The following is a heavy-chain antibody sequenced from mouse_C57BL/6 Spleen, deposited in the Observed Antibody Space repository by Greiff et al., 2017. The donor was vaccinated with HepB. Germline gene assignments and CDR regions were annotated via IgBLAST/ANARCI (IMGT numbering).Heavy chain of an antibody. CDR2: INPNNGGT. J-gene: IGHJ1*03. Sequence: EVKLQESGPELVKPGASVKIPCKASGYTFTDYNMDWVKQSHGKSLEWIGDINPNNGGTIYNQKFKGKATLTVDKSSSTAYMELRSLTSEDTAVYYCARGYDGSHWYFDVWGTGTTVTVSS. CDR1: GYTFTDYN. D-gene: IGHD1-1*01. CDR3: ARGYDGSHWYFDV. V-gene: IGHV1-18*01.